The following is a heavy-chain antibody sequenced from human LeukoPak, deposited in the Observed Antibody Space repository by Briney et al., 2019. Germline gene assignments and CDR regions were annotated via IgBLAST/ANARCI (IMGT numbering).Heavy chain of an antibody. J-gene: IGHJ4*02. Sequence: GGSLRLSCAASGFTFSSYAMSWVRQAPGKGLEWVSGISGSDGRTYYADSVKGWFTISRDNSKSTLYLQMNSLRAEDTAVYYCAKASGSGFFDFWGQGAPVTVSS. CDR3: AKASGSGFFDF. CDR2: ISGSDGRT. CDR1: GFTFSSYA. V-gene: IGHV3-23*01. D-gene: IGHD6-19*01.